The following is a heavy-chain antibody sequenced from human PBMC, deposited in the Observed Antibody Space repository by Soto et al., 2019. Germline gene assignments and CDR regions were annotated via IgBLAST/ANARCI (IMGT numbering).Heavy chain of an antibody. CDR1: GGSISSYY. D-gene: IGHD2-8*01. CDR2: IYYSGST. V-gene: IGHV4-59*01. CDR3: ARGMLDASGGYYFDY. Sequence: PSETLSLTCTVSGGSISSYYWSWIRQPPGKGPEWIGYIYYSGSTNYNPSLKSRVTISVDTSKNQFSLKLSSVTAADTAVYYCARGMLDASGGYYFDYWGQGTLVAVSS. J-gene: IGHJ4*02.